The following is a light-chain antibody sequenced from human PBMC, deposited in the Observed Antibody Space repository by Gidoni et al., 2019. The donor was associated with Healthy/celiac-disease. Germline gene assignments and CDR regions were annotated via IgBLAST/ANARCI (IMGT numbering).Light chain of an antibody. J-gene: IGKJ2*01. CDR2: AAS. V-gene: IGKV1-39*01. CDR3: KKSYSTPLYT. CDR1: QSISSY. Sequence: IQMTQSPSSLSASVGDRVTITFRASQSISSYLNWYQQKPGKAPKLLIYAASSLQSGVPSRFSGSGSGTDFTLTISSLQPEDFATYYCKKSYSTPLYTFGQGTKLEIK.